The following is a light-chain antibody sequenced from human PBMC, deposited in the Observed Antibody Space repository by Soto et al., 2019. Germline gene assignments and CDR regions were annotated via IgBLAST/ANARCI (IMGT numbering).Light chain of an antibody. CDR2: EAS. CDR3: WA. Sequence: DIQMTQSPSTLSASVTDRVTITCRGSPSIPNLLAWFERKAGKAPNLLICEASSSQSLVPSRFSGSGYGTQITLTSSTLQPDDFPIILIWAVDQGTK. CDR1: PSIPNL. V-gene: IGKV1-5*03. J-gene: IGKJ1*01.